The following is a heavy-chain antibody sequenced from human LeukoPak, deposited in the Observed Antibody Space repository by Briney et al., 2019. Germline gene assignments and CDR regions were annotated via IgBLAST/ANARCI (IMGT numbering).Heavy chain of an antibody. CDR3: AKVRGGATKPGAFDY. D-gene: IGHD1-26*01. Sequence: GGSLRLSCVVSGFTFSSYAMNWVRQAPGKGLEWVSGVGGGGGSTYYADSVKGRFTISRDNSKNTLYLQMNSLRAEDTAVYYCAKVRGGATKPGAFDYWGQGTLVTVSS. V-gene: IGHV3-23*01. CDR2: VGGGGGST. CDR1: GFTFSSYA. J-gene: IGHJ4*02.